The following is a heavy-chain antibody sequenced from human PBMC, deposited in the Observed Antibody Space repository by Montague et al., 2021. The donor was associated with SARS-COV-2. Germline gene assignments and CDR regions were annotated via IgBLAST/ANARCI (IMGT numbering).Heavy chain of an antibody. CDR3: ARVGRQQLVRLSGMDD. V-gene: IGHV4-39*06. Sequence: SETLSLTCTVSGGSISSSSYYWGWIRQPPGKGLEWIGSIYYSGSTYYNPSLKSRVTISVDTSKNQFPLKLSSVTAADTAVYYCARVGRQQLVRLSGMDDWGQGTRVVVSS. J-gene: IGHJ6*02. CDR1: GGSISSSSYY. CDR2: IYYSGST. D-gene: IGHD6-13*01.